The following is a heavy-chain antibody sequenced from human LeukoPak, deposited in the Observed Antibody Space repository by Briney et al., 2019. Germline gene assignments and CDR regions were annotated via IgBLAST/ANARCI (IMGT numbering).Heavy chain of an antibody. J-gene: IGHJ4*02. CDR3: VRDKEGVGATRLDY. CDR1: GFTFSSYA. Sequence: GGSLRLSCAASGFTFSSYAMNWVRQAPGEGLEWVAYINSGSAIITYADSVKGRFTVSRDNARSSLYLQMNSLRAGDTAVYYCVRDKEGVGATRLDYWGQGTLVTVSS. V-gene: IGHV3-48*01. CDR2: INSGSAII. D-gene: IGHD1-26*01.